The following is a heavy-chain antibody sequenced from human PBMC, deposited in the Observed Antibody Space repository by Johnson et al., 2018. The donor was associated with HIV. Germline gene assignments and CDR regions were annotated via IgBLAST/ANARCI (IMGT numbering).Heavy chain of an antibody. J-gene: IGHJ3*02. Sequence: VQLVESGGGLVQPGGSLRVSCAASGFTLSSYWMSWVRQAPGKGLEWVANIKQDGSEKYYVDSVKGRFTISRDNAKNSLYLQMNSLRAEDTAVYYCAKAQWSSSWTNDAVDIWGQGTMVTVSS. V-gene: IGHV3-7*02. CDR1: GFTLSSYW. CDR2: IKQDGSEK. CDR3: AKAQWSSSWTNDAVDI. D-gene: IGHD6-13*01.